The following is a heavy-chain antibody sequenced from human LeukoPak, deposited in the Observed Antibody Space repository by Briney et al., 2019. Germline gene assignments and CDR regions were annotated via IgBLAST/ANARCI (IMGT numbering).Heavy chain of an antibody. CDR1: GFTFSKCG. V-gene: IGHV3-23*01. CDR2: VNENGRNT. D-gene: IGHD4-11*01. J-gene: IGHJ4*02. Sequence: GGSLRLSCAASGFTFSKCGMSWVRQAPGEGLEWVSTVNENGRNTHYADSVKGRFTISRDNSKNTLLLQMNSLRVEDTAVYYCLQRGFDYWGQGTLVTVSS. CDR3: LQRGFDY.